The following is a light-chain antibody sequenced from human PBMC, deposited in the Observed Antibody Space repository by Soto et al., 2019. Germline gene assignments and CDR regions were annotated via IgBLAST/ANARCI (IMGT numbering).Light chain of an antibody. V-gene: IGKV1-5*03. CDR2: KAS. Sequence: DIQMTQTPSTLSGSVGDRVTITCRASQTISSWLAWYQQKPGKAPKLLIYKASTLKSGVPSRFSGSGSGTEFTLTISSLQPDDVATYYCQLYNSYSEAFGQGTKV. CDR3: QLYNSYSEA. CDR1: QTISSW. J-gene: IGKJ1*01.